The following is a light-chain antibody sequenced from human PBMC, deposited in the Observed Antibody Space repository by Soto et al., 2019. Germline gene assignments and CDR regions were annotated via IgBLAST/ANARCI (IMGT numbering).Light chain of an antibody. Sequence: DIQMTQSPSSLSASVGDRVTITCRASQSISSYLNWYQQKPGKAPKLLIYAASSLQSGDPSRFSGSGSGTDFTLTISSLQPEDFATYYCQQSYSTPWTFGQGTKVDIK. V-gene: IGKV1-39*01. CDR3: QQSYSTPWT. CDR1: QSISSY. CDR2: AAS. J-gene: IGKJ1*01.